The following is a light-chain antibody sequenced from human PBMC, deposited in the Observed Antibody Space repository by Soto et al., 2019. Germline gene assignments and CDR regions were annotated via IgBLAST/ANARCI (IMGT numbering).Light chain of an antibody. V-gene: IGKV3-15*01. Sequence: EIVMTQSPDNLSVSPGGRAPLSCRASQSISASLAWFQQKPGQSPRLLIYSASRRATGFPGRFSGSGSGTDFTLTISSLQSEDLAVYYCQQYNNWPWTFGQGTKVDI. CDR2: SAS. J-gene: IGKJ1*01. CDR1: QSISAS. CDR3: QQYNNWPWT.